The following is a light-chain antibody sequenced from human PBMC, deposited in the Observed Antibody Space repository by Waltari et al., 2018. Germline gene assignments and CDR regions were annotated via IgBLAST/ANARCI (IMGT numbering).Light chain of an antibody. CDR2: GNS. J-gene: IGLJ2*01. V-gene: IGLV1-40*01. CDR3: QSYDSSLSDVV. Sequence: QSVLTQPPSVSGAPGQRVTISCTGSSSNIGAGYDVHWYQQLPGTAPKLLIHGNSNPPSGVPDRFSGSKSGTSASLAITGLQAEDEADYYCQSYDSSLSDVVFGGGTKLTVL. CDR1: SSNIGAGYD.